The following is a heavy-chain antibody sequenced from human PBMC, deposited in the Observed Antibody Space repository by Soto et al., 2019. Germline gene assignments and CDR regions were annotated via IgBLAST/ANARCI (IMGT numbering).Heavy chain of an antibody. CDR1: GFTFSSYA. V-gene: IGHV3-23*01. Sequence: GGSLRLSCAASGFTFSSYAMSWVRQAPGKGLEWVSAISGSGGSTYYADSVKGRFTIFRDNSKNTLYLQMNSLRAEDTAVYYCAKFWPWGGVIAGRPKPNFFYWGRGTLVTVSS. CDR2: ISGSGGST. J-gene: IGHJ4*02. CDR3: AKFWPWGGVIAGRPKPNFFY. D-gene: IGHD6-6*01.